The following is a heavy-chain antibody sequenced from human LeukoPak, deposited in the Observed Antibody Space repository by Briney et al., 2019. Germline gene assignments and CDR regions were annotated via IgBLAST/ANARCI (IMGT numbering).Heavy chain of an antibody. CDR1: GFTFSSYW. CDR2: IKRDGSEK. J-gene: IGHJ4*02. Sequence: GGSLRLSCAASGFTFSSYWMSWVRQAPGEGVGWVANIKRDGSEKYYVDSVKGRFTISRDSAKNSLYLQMNSLRVEDTAVYYCARDLDYDFWSGYYDYWGQGNLVTVSS. V-gene: IGHV3-7*01. D-gene: IGHD3-3*01. CDR3: ARDLDYDFWSGYYDY.